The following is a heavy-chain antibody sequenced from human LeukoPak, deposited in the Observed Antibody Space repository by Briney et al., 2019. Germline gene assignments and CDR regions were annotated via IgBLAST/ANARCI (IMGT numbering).Heavy chain of an antibody. V-gene: IGHV1-2*02. CDR2: INPNDGDT. CDR1: GYTFTDYY. D-gene: IGHD2-2*01. Sequence: ASVRVSCKASGYTFTDYYMHWVRQAPGQGFEWMGWINPNDGDTNYAQKFQGRVTMTRDTTISTAHVEVSRLRSDDTAVYYCARANFLYCSSSTCLFDYWGQGTLVTVSS. CDR3: ARANFLYCSSSTCLFDY. J-gene: IGHJ4*02.